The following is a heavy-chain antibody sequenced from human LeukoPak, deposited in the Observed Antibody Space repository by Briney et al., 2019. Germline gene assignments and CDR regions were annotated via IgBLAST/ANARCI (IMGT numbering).Heavy chain of an antibody. Sequence: PSETLSLTCTVSGGSISSGGYYWSWIRQHPGKGLEWIGYIYYSGSTYYNPSLKSRVTISVDTSKNQFSLKLSSVTAADTAVYYCARTYSSSWYVWFDPWGQGTLVTVSS. V-gene: IGHV4-31*03. D-gene: IGHD6-13*01. CDR2: IYYSGST. J-gene: IGHJ5*02. CDR3: ARTYSSSWYVWFDP. CDR1: GGSISSGGYY.